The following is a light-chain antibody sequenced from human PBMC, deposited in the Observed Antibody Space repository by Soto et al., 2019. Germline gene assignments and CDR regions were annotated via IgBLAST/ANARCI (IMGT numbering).Light chain of an antibody. Sequence: DIQMTQSPSSLSAFVGDRITITCRASQTISNFLNWYQQKPGKPPRLVIYAASTLQCGVPSRFSGSGSGTDFTLTISSLRPEDFATYYCQQSFNGPRTFGQGTKVEAK. CDR3: QQSFNGPRT. CDR1: QTISNF. CDR2: AAS. V-gene: IGKV1-39*01. J-gene: IGKJ1*01.